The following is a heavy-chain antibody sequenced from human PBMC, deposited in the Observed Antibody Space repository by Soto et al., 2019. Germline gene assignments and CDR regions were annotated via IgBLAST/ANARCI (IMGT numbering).Heavy chain of an antibody. Sequence: ETLARTCTVSGGSISSYYWSCIGQPAGKVLELIGYIYYSGSTNYNPSLKSRVTISVDTSKNQFSLKLSSVTAAETAVYYCERDTMASTYHCYYVMDDWGQGTTVTVSS. CDR2: IYYSGST. CDR3: ERDTMASTYHCYYVMDD. D-gene: IGHD6-19*01. V-gene: IGHV4-59*01. J-gene: IGHJ6*02. CDR1: GGSISSYY.